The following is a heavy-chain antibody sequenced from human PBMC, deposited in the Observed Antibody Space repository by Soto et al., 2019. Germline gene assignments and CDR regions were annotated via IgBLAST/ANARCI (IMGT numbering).Heavy chain of an antibody. CDR2: IYYSGST. V-gene: IGHV4-59*01. CDR3: ASTSPLSPMVATGDHYFDY. D-gene: IGHD5-12*01. CDR1: CGYRSSYY. J-gene: IGHJ4*02. Sequence: LQTQSLTCGVSCGYRSSYYWSWIRQPPGKGLEWIGYIYYSGSTNYNPSLKSRVTISVDTSKNQFSLKLSSVTAADTAVYYCASTSPLSPMVATGDHYFDYWGQGTLVTVSS.